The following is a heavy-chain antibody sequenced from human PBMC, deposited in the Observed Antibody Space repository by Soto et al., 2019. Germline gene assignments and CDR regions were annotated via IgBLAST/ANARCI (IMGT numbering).Heavy chain of an antibody. Sequence: PSETLSLTCAVYGGSFSGYYWSWIRQPPGKGLEWIGEINHSGSTNYNPSLKSRVTISVDTSKNQFSLKLSSVTAEDTAVYYCARGLYYYDSSGYYGNWGQGTLVTVSS. CDR1: GGSFSGYY. CDR2: INHSGST. J-gene: IGHJ4*02. V-gene: IGHV4-34*01. D-gene: IGHD3-22*01. CDR3: ARGLYYYDSSGYYGN.